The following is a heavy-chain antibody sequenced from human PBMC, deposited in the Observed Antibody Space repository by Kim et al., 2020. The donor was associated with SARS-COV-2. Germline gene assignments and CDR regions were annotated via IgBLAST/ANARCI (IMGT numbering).Heavy chain of an antibody. J-gene: IGHJ4*02. CDR3: ARQGYDSSGYYRGDY. Sequence: GESLKISCKGSGYSFTSYWIGWVRQMPGKGLEWMGIIYPGDSDTRYSPSFQGQVTISADKSISTAYLQWSSLKASDTAMYYCARQGYDSSGYYRGDYWGQGTLVIVSS. V-gene: IGHV5-51*01. CDR2: IYPGDSDT. CDR1: GYSFTSYW. D-gene: IGHD3-22*01.